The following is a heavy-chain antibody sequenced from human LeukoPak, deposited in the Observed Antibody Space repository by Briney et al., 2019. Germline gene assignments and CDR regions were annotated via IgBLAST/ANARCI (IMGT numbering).Heavy chain of an antibody. Sequence: VASVKVSCKASGYTFTGYYMHWVRQAPGQGLEWMGWINPNSGGTNYAQKFQGWVTMTRDTSISTAYMELSRLRSDDTAVYYCARAHSSGWTIDYWGQGTLVTVSS. J-gene: IGHJ4*02. V-gene: IGHV1-2*04. D-gene: IGHD6-19*01. CDR3: ARAHSSGWTIDY. CDR1: GYTFTGYY. CDR2: INPNSGGT.